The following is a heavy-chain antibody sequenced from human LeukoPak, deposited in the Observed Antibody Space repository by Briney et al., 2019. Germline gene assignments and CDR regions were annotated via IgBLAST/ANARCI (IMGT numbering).Heavy chain of an antibody. CDR1: RYTFTSYD. CDR2: MNPNTGRT. Sequence: GASVKVSCKASRYTFTSYDINWVREAAGQGLEWMGWMNPNTGRTGYAQKFQGRVTVTRDTSISTAYMELSSLRSDDTAVYYCARVLPFDWLLPRNYYYYGMDVWGQGTTVTVSS. D-gene: IGHD3-9*01. V-gene: IGHV1-8*01. CDR3: ARVLPFDWLLPRNYYYYGMDV. J-gene: IGHJ6*02.